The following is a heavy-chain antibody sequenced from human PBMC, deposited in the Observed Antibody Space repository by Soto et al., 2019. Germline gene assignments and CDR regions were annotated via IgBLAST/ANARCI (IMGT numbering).Heavy chain of an antibody. Sequence: PGGSLRLSCAASGFTFSSYGMHWVRQAPGKGLEWVAVISYDGSNKYYADSVKGRFTISRDNSKNTLYLQMNSLRAEDTAVYYCAKAVLCSGPARYYFDYWGQGTLVTVSS. CDR3: AKAVLCSGPARYYFDY. CDR1: GFTFSSYG. CDR2: ISYDGSNK. V-gene: IGHV3-30*18. D-gene: IGHD2-15*01. J-gene: IGHJ4*02.